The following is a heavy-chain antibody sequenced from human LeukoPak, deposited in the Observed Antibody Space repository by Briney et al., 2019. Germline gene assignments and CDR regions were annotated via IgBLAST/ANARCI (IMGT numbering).Heavy chain of an antibody. CDR1: GFTFSSYG. D-gene: IGHD3-22*01. CDR2: ISYDGSNK. Sequence: GRSLRLSCAASGFTFSSYGMHWVRQAPGKGLEWVAVISYDGSNKYYADSVKGRFTISRDNSKNTLYLQMNSLRAEDTAVYYCAIGGPMLYDSSGYHGDYWGQGTLVTVSS. CDR3: AIGGPMLYDSSGYHGDY. V-gene: IGHV3-30*03. J-gene: IGHJ4*02.